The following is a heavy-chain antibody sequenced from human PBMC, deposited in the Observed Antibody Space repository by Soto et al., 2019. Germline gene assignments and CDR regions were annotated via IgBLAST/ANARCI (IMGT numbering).Heavy chain of an antibody. V-gene: IGHV4-61*01. CDR1: GGSVSSRSHF. CDR2: IYYTGNT. J-gene: IGHJ5*02. CDR3: ARYDAESGSNKLDP. Sequence: QVQLQGPGPGVVKPSDTLSVTCTVSGGSVSSRSHFWSWIRQPPGGGLQWIGYIYYTGNTNYSPSLKSRATLSVDTSRNQLSLRLSSVTAADTAIYYCARYDAESGSNKLDPWGQGTLVTVSS. D-gene: IGHD5-12*01.